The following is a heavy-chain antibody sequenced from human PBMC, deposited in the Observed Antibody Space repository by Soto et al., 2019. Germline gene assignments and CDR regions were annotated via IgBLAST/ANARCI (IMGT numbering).Heavy chain of an antibody. CDR1: GYTFTSYD. CDR2: MNPNSGNT. CDR3: AGGSSSRYYYYYMDV. J-gene: IGHJ6*03. Sequence: ASVKVSCKASGYTFTSYDINWVRQATGQGLEWMGWMNPNSGNTGYAQKFQGRVTMTRNTSISTAYMELSSLRSEDTAVYYCAGGSSSRYYYYYMDVWGKGTTVTDS. V-gene: IGHV1-8*01.